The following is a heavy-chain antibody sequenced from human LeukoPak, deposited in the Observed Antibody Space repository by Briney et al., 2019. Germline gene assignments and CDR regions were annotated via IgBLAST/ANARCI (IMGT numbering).Heavy chain of an antibody. CDR3: ATPIRDRYCSGGSCYSPFDF. CDR1: GFTFRNYA. V-gene: IGHV3-23*01. Sequence: GGSLRLSCAASGFTFRNYAMSWVRQAPGKGLEWVSALNAGGGSTHCADSVKGRFTISRDNSKNTLYLQMNSLGVEDTAVYYCATPIRDRYCSGGSCYSPFDFWGQGTLVTVSS. CDR2: LNAGGGST. J-gene: IGHJ4*02. D-gene: IGHD2-15*01.